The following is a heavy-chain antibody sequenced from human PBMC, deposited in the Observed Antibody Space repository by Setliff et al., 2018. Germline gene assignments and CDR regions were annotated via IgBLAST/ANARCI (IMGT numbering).Heavy chain of an antibody. CDR1: GYILSSYG. CDR3: SRLVRYCTRTSCQRASGEDY. Sequence: ASVKVSCKGSGYILSSYGISWVRQAPGQGLEWMGWISAYSGNTYYAQKFQGRVTMTTDTSTATAYLELRSLRSDDTAVYYCSRLVRYCTRTSCQRASGEDYWGQGTLVTVSS. CDR2: ISAYSGNT. D-gene: IGHD2-2*01. V-gene: IGHV1-18*01. J-gene: IGHJ4*02.